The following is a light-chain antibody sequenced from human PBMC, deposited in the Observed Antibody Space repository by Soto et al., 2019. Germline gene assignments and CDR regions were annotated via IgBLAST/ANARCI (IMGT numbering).Light chain of an antibody. V-gene: IGKV3-20*01. CDR3: QQYGSSPPWT. J-gene: IGKJ1*01. CDR1: QSVTSSF. CDR2: GTS. Sequence: EIVLTQSPGTLSLSPGERATLSCRASQSVTSSFLAWYQQKPGQPPRLLMYGTSSRATGIPDRFSGSGSGTDFTLTISRLEPEDFGVYYCQQYGSSPPWTFGQGTKVEIK.